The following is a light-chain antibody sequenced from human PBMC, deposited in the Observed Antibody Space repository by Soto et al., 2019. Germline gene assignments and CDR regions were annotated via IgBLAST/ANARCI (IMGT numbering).Light chain of an antibody. CDR3: QQYGSSSRT. V-gene: IGKV3-20*01. CDR2: GAS. J-gene: IGKJ1*01. Sequence: EIVLTQSPGTLSLSPGERATLSCRASQSVSSYLAWYQQKPGQAPRLLIYGASSRATGIPDRFSGSGSGTDFTITISRLEPEDFAVYYWQQYGSSSRTFGQGTKVEIK. CDR1: QSVSSY.